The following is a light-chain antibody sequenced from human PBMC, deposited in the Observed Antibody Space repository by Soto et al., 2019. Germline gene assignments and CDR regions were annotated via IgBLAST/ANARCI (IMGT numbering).Light chain of an antibody. J-gene: IGKJ3*01. CDR2: DAS. Sequence: EIVFTQSPATLSLSPGERATLSCRASQSVSSYLAWYQQKPGQAPRLLIYDASNRATGIPARFSGSGSGTDFTLTISSLEPEDCAVYYCQQRSNWPPVVTFGPGTKVDIK. CDR1: QSVSSY. CDR3: QQRSNWPPVVT. V-gene: IGKV3-11*01.